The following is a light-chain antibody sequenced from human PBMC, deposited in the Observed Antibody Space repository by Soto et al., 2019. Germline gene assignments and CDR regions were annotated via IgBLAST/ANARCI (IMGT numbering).Light chain of an antibody. CDR2: GAS. Sequence: EVVMTQSPASLSVSPGERATLSCRASQSVSSSYLAWYQQKPGQAPSLLIYGASRRATGIPDRFSGSGSGTDFTLTISRLEPEDFAVYYCQQYDSSPITFGQGTRLVIK. CDR1: QSVSSSY. CDR3: QQYDSSPIT. J-gene: IGKJ5*01. V-gene: IGKV3-20*01.